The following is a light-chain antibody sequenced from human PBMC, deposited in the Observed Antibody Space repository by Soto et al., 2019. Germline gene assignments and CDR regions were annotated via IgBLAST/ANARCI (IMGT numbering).Light chain of an antibody. CDR1: QSISTY. Sequence: DIQMTQSPSSLSASVGDRVTISCRASQSISTYLNWYQQKPGTAPRLLIYRASSVKSGVPPRFSGSGSGIEFTLTISSLRPEDIATYFCQQSYGSPPWTFGQGNKVEVK. V-gene: IGKV1-39*01. CDR2: RAS. CDR3: QQSYGSPPWT. J-gene: IGKJ1*01.